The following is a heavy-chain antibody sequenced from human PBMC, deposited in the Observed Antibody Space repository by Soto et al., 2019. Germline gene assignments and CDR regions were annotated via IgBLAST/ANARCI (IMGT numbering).Heavy chain of an antibody. Sequence: VGSLRLSCAASGFTFTRYSMNWVRQAPGKGLEWVSSISSTTNYIYYGDSMKGRFTISRDNAKNSLYLEMNSLRAEDTAVYYCARESEDLTSNFDYWGQGTLVTV. CDR1: GFTFTRYS. CDR3: ARESEDLTSNFDY. V-gene: IGHV3-21*06. CDR2: ISSTTNYI. J-gene: IGHJ4*02.